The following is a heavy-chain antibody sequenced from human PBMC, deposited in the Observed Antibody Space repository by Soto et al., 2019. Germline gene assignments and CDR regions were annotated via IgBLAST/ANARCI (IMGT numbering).Heavy chain of an antibody. CDR3: AREHDFWSHYAYDM. V-gene: IGHV1-3*01. CDR2: INVASGNT. J-gene: IGHJ3*02. Sequence: WASVKVSCKTSGYTFSSYAIHWVRQAPGQGLEWMGWINVASGNTRYSQKFQDRVTITRDTSASSAYMELSSLRSEDTAVYYCAREHDFWSHYAYDMWGQGTMVTVS. CDR1: GYTFSSYA. D-gene: IGHD3-3*01.